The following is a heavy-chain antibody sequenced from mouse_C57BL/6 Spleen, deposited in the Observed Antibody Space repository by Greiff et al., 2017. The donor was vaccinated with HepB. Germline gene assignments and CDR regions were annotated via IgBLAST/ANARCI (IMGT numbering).Heavy chain of an antibody. CDR1: GISITTGNYR. V-gene: IGHV3-5*01. J-gene: IGHJ4*01. D-gene: IGHD3-1*01. CDR2: IYYSGTI. Sequence: EVKLQESGPGLVKPSQTVFLTCTVTGISITTGNYRWSWIRQFPGNKLEWIGYIYYSGTITYNPSLTSRTTITRDTPKNQFFLEMNSLTAEDTATYYCARDGGLSYYAMDYWGQGTSVTVSS. CDR3: ARDGGLSYYAMDY.